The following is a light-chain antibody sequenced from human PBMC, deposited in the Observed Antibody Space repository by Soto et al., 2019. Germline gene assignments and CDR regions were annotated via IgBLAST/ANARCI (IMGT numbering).Light chain of an antibody. CDR1: QSISSW. V-gene: IGKV1-5*01. J-gene: IGKJ1*01. CDR2: DAS. CDR3: QQSYNSPQT. Sequence: DIQMTQSPSTLSASVGDRVTLTCRASQSISSWLAWYQQKPGKAPKLLIYDASSLESGVPSRFSGSGSGTDFTLTISSLQPEDFATYSCQQSYNSPQTVGQGNKVDIK.